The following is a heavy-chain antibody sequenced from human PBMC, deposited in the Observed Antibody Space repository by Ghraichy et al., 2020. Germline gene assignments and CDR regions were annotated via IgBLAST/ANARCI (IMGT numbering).Heavy chain of an antibody. D-gene: IGHD1-26*01. V-gene: IGHV3-11*01. CDR1: GFTFSDYY. CDR2: ISSSGSAI. CDR3: AREGGGSYYGGDFDI. Sequence: GESLNISCAASGFTFSDYYMSWIRQAPGKGLEWVSYISSSGSAIYYADSVKGRFTISRDNAKNSLYLQMNSLRAEDTAVYYCAREGGGSYYGGDFDIWGQGAIVTVSS. J-gene: IGHJ3*02.